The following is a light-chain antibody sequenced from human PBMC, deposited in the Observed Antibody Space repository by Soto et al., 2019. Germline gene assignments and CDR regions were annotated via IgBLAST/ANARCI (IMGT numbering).Light chain of an antibody. CDR3: QQYYNWPPLYT. J-gene: IGKJ2*01. Sequence: EIVMTQSPATLSVSPGERATLSCRASQSVSSNLAWYQQKPGQAPRLLIYGASTRATGIPARFSGSGSGTEFSLTISSLQSEDFAVYYCQQYYNWPPLYTCGQGTKLEIK. CDR1: QSVSSN. CDR2: GAS. V-gene: IGKV3-15*01.